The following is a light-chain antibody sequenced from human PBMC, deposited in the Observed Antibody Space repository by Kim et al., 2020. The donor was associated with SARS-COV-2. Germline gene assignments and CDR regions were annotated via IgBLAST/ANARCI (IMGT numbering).Light chain of an antibody. Sequence: ELTQPPSVSVSPGQTASITCSGDKLGDKYASWYQQKPGQSPVVVIFRDNRRPSGIPERFSGSNSGNTATLTISGTQAMDEADYYCQAWDSSIYVFGTGTKVTVL. J-gene: IGLJ1*01. CDR1: KLGDKY. CDR2: RDN. V-gene: IGLV3-1*01. CDR3: QAWDSSIYV.